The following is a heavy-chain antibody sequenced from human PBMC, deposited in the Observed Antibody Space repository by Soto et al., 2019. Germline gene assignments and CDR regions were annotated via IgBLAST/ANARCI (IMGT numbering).Heavy chain of an antibody. D-gene: IGHD3-9*01. Sequence: GESLKISCKGSGYSFTSYWVSWVRQRPGKGLEWMGRIDPSDSYTNYSPSFQGHVTISADKSISTAYLQWSSLKASDTAMYYCARQVGDILTGYSISYYYYGMDVWGQGTTVTVSS. J-gene: IGHJ6*02. V-gene: IGHV5-10-1*01. CDR2: IDPSDSYT. CDR1: GYSFTSYW. CDR3: ARQVGDILTGYSISYYYYGMDV.